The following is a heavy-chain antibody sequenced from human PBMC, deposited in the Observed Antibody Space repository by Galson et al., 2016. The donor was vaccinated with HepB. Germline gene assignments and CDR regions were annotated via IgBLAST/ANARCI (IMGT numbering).Heavy chain of an antibody. V-gene: IGHV4-34*01. CDR3: ARHSRKGARRVYFDS. Sequence: SETLSLTCAVYGGSFNDYFWSWIRQPPGKGLEWIGEINHSANTNYNPSLKSRVTMSVDTSKNQFSLKLRSMTAADTAVYFCARHSRKGARRVYFDSWGLGTLVTVSS. CDR2: INHSANT. J-gene: IGHJ4*02. CDR1: GGSFNDYF. D-gene: IGHD1-26*01.